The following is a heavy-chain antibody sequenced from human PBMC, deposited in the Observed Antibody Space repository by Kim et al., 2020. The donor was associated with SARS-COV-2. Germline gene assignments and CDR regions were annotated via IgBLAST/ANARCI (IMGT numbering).Heavy chain of an antibody. CDR3: AKGGYGSGSYYAFDI. J-gene: IGHJ3*02. D-gene: IGHD3-10*01. CDR2: IWYDGSNK. Sequence: GGSLRLSCAASGFTFSSYGMHWVRQAPGKGLEWVAVIWYDGSNKYYADSVKGRFTISRDNSKNTLYLQMNSLRAEDTAVYYCAKGGYGSGSYYAFDIWGQGTMVTVSS. CDR1: GFTFSSYG. V-gene: IGHV3-33*06.